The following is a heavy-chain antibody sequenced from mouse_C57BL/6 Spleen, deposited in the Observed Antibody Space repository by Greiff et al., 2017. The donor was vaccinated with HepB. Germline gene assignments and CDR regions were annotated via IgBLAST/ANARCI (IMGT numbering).Heavy chain of an antibody. D-gene: IGHD2-14*01. CDR2: IYPGSGNT. V-gene: IGHV1-76*01. Sequence: QVQLQQSGAELVRPGASVKLSCKASGYTFTDYYINWVKQRPGQGLEWIARIYPGSGNTYYNEKFKGKATLTAEKSSSTAYMQLSSLTSEDSAVYFCARGGTGHYAMDYWGQGTSVTVSS. CDR1: GYTFTDYY. J-gene: IGHJ4*01. CDR3: ARGGTGHYAMDY.